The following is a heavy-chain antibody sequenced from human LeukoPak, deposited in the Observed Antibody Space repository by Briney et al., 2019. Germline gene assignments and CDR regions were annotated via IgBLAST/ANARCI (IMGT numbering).Heavy chain of an antibody. CDR1: GFTFANYL. J-gene: IGHJ4*02. CDR3: AKDLNGSFDY. D-gene: IGHD2-8*01. V-gene: IGHV3-23*01. Sequence: PGGSLRLSCAASGFTFANYLMSWVRQDPGKGLEWVSTISGSGDSTHYADSVKGRFTISRDNSKNTLYLQMNSLRAEDTAVYYCAKDLNGSFDYWGQGTLVTVSS. CDR2: ISGSGDST.